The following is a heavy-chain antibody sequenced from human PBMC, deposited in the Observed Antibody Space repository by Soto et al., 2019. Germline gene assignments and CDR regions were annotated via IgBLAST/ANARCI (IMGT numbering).Heavy chain of an antibody. CDR3: ARERYYYDSSGYYEPYYFDY. J-gene: IGHJ4*02. CDR2: INYSGST. Sequence: SETLSLTCAVYGGSFSGYYWSWIRQPPGKGLEWIGYINYSGSTNYNPSLKSRVTISVDTSKNQFSLKLSSVTAADTAVYYCARERYYYDSSGYYEPYYFDYWGQGTLVTVSS. D-gene: IGHD3-22*01. V-gene: IGHV4-34*01. CDR1: GGSFSGYY.